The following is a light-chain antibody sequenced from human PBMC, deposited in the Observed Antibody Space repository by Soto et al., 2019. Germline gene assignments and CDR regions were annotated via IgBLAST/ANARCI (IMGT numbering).Light chain of an antibody. Sequence: QSALTQPASVSGSPGQSITISCTGTSSDVGGYNYVSWYQQHPGKSPKFMIYDVSNRPSGVSNRFSGSKSGNTASLTISGLQAEDEADYYCSSYTSSSTLVFGGVTKVTVL. CDR2: DVS. CDR3: SSYTSSSTLV. CDR1: SSDVGGYNY. V-gene: IGLV2-14*01. J-gene: IGLJ2*01.